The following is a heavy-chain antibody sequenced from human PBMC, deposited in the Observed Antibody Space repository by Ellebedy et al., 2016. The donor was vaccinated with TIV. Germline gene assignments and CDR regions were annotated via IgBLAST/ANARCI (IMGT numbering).Heavy chain of an antibody. CDR1: RGTFSSYA. D-gene: IGHD3-10*01. CDR2: ISPNNGGI. CDR3: AREDSTNYGSGYDF. V-gene: IGHV1-2*02. J-gene: IGHJ4*02. Sequence: AASVKVSCKASRGTFSSYAIGWVRQAPGQGLEWMGWISPNNGGISYAQKFQGRVTMTRDTSISTAYMELSRLRSDDTAVYYCAREDSTNYGSGYDFWGQGTLVTVSS.